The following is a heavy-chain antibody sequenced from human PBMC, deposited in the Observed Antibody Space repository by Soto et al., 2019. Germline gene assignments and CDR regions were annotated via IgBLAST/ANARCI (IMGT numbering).Heavy chain of an antibody. CDR1: GYSFTSYY. J-gene: IGHJ4*02. V-gene: IGHV1-46*01. Sequence: QVQLVQSGAEVKKPGASVKVSCKASGYSFTSYYMHWVRQAPGQGLEWMGIIDPSGGSTSYAQKFQGRVTMTRDTSTTTLCMELSSLRSEDTAVYYCARDSDYGWGDYWGQGTLVTVSS. CDR3: ARDSDYGWGDY. CDR2: IDPSGGST. D-gene: IGHD3-16*01.